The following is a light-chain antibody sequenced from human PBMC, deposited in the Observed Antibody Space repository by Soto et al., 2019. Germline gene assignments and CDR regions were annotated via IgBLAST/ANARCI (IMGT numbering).Light chain of an antibody. J-gene: IGKJ4*01. CDR2: VAY. V-gene: IGKV1-27*01. Sequence: DLPMTQAPSSLSASVGDRVTITCRARQDISTYLAWYQQKPGKVPKLLISVAYTLQSGVPPRFSGSGSGTDFTLTISSLQPEDVATYYCQKYDNAPLTFGGGTKVEIK. CDR1: QDISTY. CDR3: QKYDNAPLT.